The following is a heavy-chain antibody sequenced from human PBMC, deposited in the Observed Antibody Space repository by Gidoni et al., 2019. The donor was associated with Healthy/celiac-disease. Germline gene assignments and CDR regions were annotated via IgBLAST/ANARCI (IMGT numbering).Heavy chain of an antibody. CDR3: ARQYCSSTSCYRGDWFDP. CDR2: MNPNSGNT. CDR1: GSHFTSYD. D-gene: IGHD2-2*02. J-gene: IGHJ5*02. Sequence: QVQLVQSGAEVEKPGASVKVSCKASGSHFTSYDINWVRQVTGQGLEWMGWMNPNSGNTGYAQKFQGRVTMTRNTSISTAYMELSSLRSEDTAVYYCARQYCSSTSCYRGDWFDPWGQGTLVTVSS. V-gene: IGHV1-8*01.